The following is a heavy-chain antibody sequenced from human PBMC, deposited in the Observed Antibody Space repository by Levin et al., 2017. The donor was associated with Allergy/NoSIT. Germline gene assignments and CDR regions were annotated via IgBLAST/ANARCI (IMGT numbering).Heavy chain of an antibody. CDR2: IYYSGST. D-gene: IGHD3-22*01. J-gene: IGHJ5*02. Sequence: TSETLSLTCTVSGGSISSYYWSWIRQPPGKGLEWIGYIYYSGSTNYNPSLKSRVTISVDTSKNQFSLKLSSVTAADTAVYYCAREGYYGSLGFDPWGQGTLVTVSS. V-gene: IGHV4-59*01. CDR1: GGSISSYY. CDR3: AREGYYGSLGFDP.